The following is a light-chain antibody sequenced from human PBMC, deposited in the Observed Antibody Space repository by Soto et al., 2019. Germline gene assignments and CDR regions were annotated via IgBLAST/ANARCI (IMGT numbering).Light chain of an antibody. CDR3: QQPYDTPWT. Sequence: DIQMNQSPSSLSASVGDRVTITCRSSQSIGNYLNWYQQQPGKAPNLLIYAASSLQSGVPSRFSGSGSETHFTLTISSLRPEDFATYYFQQPYDTPWTFGQGTKVEI. CDR2: AAS. V-gene: IGKV1-39*01. J-gene: IGKJ1*01. CDR1: QSIGNY.